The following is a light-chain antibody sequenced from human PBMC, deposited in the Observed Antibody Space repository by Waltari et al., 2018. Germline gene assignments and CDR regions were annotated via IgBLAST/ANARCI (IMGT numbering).Light chain of an antibody. J-gene: IGKJ1*01. Sequence: DIQMTQSPSSLSASVGDKITITCRASQNTDTYLNWDQQKPGKAPKLLIYAASTLQRGVPSRFSGNGSGTDFFLTISSLQPEDFAIYYCQQTYTAPWTFGLGTRVEIK. V-gene: IGKV1-39*01. CDR1: QNTDTY. CDR2: AAS. CDR3: QQTYTAPWT.